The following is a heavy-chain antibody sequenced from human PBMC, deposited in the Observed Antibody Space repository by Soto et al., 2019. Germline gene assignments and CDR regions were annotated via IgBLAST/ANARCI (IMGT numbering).Heavy chain of an antibody. D-gene: IGHD6-6*01. V-gene: IGHV4-61*01. J-gene: IGHJ5*02. Sequence: SETLSLTCTVSGGSFRSGSYSWSGIRQPPGRGLDWIGYVYHTGRTSYTPSLKSRVSISKDTSKNQFSLNLASVTPADTAVYYCARGPFEYSSFGFDPWGQGTLVTVSS. CDR1: GGSFRSGSYS. CDR2: VYHTGRT. CDR3: ARGPFEYSSFGFDP.